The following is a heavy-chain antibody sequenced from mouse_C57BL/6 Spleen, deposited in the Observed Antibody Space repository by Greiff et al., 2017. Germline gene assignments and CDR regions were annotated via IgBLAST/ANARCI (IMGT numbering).Heavy chain of an antibody. Sequence: QVQLQQPGAELVKPGASVKMSCKASGYTFTSYWITWVKQRPGQGLEWIGDIYPGSGSTNYNEKFKSKATLTVDTSSSTAYMQLSSLTSEDSAVYYCARGEIYYGNYEGFAYWGQGTLVTVSA. CDR3: ARGEIYYGNYEGFAY. CDR2: IYPGSGST. D-gene: IGHD2-1*01. V-gene: IGHV1-55*01. J-gene: IGHJ3*01. CDR1: GYTFTSYW.